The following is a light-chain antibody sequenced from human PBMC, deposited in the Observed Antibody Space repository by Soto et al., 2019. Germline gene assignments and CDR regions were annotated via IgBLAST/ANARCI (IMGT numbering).Light chain of an antibody. Sequence: QSVLTQPPSASGTPGQRVTISCSGSSSNIGSNYVYWYQQLPGTAPKLLIYRNNQRPSGVPDRFSGSKSGTSASLAISGLRSEDEDDYYCAAWDDSLKVFGTGTKLTVL. V-gene: IGLV1-47*01. CDR3: AAWDDSLKV. CDR2: RNN. J-gene: IGLJ1*01. CDR1: SSNIGSNY.